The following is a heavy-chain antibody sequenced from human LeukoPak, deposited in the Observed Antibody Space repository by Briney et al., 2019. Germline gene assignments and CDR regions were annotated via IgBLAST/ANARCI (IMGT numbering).Heavy chain of an antibody. CDR3: ASRIVGTPDYFDY. J-gene: IGHJ4*02. CDR2: IMQDGNDK. CDR1: GFTFSSYE. V-gene: IGHV3-7*01. Sequence: GGSLRLSCAASGFTFSSYEMNWVRQAPGKGLEWVANIMQDGNDKYYVDSVKGRFTISRDNAKNSLYLQLNSLRVEDTAVYYCASRIVGTPDYFDYWGQGTLVTVSS. D-gene: IGHD1-26*01.